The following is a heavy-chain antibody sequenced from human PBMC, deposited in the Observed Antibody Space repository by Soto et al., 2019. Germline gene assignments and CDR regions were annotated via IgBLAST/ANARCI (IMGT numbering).Heavy chain of an antibody. CDR3: ARDGAGYYYFDY. CDR1: GFTFSSYG. CDR2: IWYDGSNK. V-gene: IGHV3-33*01. D-gene: IGHD2-21*01. J-gene: IGHJ4*02. Sequence: QVQLVESGGGVVQPGRSLRLSCAASGFTFSSYGMHWVRQAPGKGLEWVAVIWYDGSNKYYADSVKGRFTISRDNSKNTLYLQMNSLRAEDTAVYYCARDGAGYYYFDYWGQGTLVTVSS.